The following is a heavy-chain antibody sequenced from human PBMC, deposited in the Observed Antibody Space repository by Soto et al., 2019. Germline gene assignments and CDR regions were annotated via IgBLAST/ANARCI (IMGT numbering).Heavy chain of an antibody. Sequence: SETLSLTCAVSGASITSNNWWSWVRQPPGKGLEWIGEIFHSGSTYYNPSLKTRLTISVDKSKNQFSLKLSSVTAADTAVYYCARHGSDRVGYYYGMDVWGQGTTVTVSS. CDR3: ARHGSDRVGYYYGMDV. CDR1: GASITSNNW. V-gene: IGHV4-4*02. J-gene: IGHJ6*02. D-gene: IGHD3-16*01. CDR2: IFHSGST.